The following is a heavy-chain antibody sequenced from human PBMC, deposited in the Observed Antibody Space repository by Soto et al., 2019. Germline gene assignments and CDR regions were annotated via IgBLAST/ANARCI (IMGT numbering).Heavy chain of an antibody. CDR1: GFTFSSYA. J-gene: IGHJ4*02. Sequence: EVQLLESGGGLVQPGGSLRLSCAASGFTFSSYAMRWVRQAPGKGLEWVSAVSGSGGSTYYADSVKGRFTISRDNSKNTLYLQMNSLRAEDTAVYYCARRGRGTYVDYWGQGTLVTVSS. V-gene: IGHV3-23*01. CDR3: ARRGRGTYVDY. CDR2: VSGSGGST. D-gene: IGHD1-1*01.